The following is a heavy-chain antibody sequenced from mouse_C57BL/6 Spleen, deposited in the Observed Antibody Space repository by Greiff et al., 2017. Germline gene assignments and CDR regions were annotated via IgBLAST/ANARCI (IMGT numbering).Heavy chain of an antibody. J-gene: IGHJ2*01. CDR1: GYTFTSYW. D-gene: IGHD1-1*01. V-gene: IGHV1-69*01. CDR3: ARRGVITTVDFDY. CDR2: IDPSDSYT. Sequence: QVQLQQPGAELVMPGASVKLSCKASGYTFTSYWMHWVKQRPGQGLEWIGEIDPSDSYTNYNQKFKGKSTLTVDKSSSTAYMQLSSLTSEDSAVYYCARRGVITTVDFDYWGQGTTLTVSS.